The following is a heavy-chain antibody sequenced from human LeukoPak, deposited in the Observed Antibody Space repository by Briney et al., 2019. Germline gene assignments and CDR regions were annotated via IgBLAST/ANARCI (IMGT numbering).Heavy chain of an antibody. CDR3: AKDIGGPSFSNWFDP. CDR2: ISYDGSDK. V-gene: IGHV3-33*06. CDR1: GFTFRNYA. D-gene: IGHD2-15*01. J-gene: IGHJ5*02. Sequence: GGSLRLSCAASGFTFRNYAMHWVRRAPGKGREWGAVISYDGSDKYYVDSVKGRFTISRDNSRNTLYLQMNSLSADDTAVYYCAKDIGGPSFSNWFDPWGQGTLVTVSS.